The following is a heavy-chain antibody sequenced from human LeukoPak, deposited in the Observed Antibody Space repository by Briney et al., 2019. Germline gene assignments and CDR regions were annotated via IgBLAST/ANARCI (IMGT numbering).Heavy chain of an antibody. J-gene: IGHJ4*02. CDR1: GFTFSSYS. D-gene: IGHD3-22*01. CDR3: ARDSITMTVVVGDLDY. V-gene: IGHV3-7*01. Sequence: PGGSLRLSCAASGFTFSSYSMNWVRQAPGKGLEWVASISPDGGEIHYVDSVKGRFTISRDNAKNSLYLQMNSLRAEDTAVYYCARDSITMTVVVGDLDYWGQGTLVTVSS. CDR2: ISPDGGEI.